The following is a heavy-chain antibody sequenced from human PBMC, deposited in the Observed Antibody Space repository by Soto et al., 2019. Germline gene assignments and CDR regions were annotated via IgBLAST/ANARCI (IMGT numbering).Heavy chain of an antibody. CDR1: GFSFSTSS. J-gene: IGHJ4*02. Sequence: GGPLRLSCAASGFSFSTSSMAWVRQPPGKGLEWVSAISPSASDTLYADSVKGRFTISRDNSQNPLFLQMTSLRADDTAVYYCAKGGYTFAYEWGQGALVTVSS. CDR3: AKGGYTFAYE. D-gene: IGHD5-18*01. V-gene: IGHV3-23*01. CDR2: ISPSASDT.